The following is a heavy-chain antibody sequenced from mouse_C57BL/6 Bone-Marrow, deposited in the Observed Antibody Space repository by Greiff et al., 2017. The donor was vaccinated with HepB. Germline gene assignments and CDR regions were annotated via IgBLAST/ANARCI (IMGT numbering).Heavy chain of an antibody. D-gene: IGHD2-2*01. CDR2: IDPSDSYT. CDR1: GYTFTSYW. Sequence: QVQLQQSGAELVKPGASVKLSCKASGYTFTSYWMQWVKQRPGQGLEWIGEIDPSDSYTNYNQKFKGKATLTVDTSSSTAYMQLSSLTSEDSAVYYCARYGYDGTEFAYWGQGTLVTVSA. J-gene: IGHJ3*01. V-gene: IGHV1-50*01. CDR3: ARYGYDGTEFAY.